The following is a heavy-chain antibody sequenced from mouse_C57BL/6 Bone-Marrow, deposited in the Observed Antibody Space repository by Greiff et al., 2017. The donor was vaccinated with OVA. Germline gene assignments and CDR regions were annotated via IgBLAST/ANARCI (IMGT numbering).Heavy chain of an antibody. Sequence: QVQLQQPGAELVMPGASVKLSCKASGYTFTSYWMHWVKQRPGQGLEWIGEIDPSDSYTNYNHKFKGKSTLTVDKSSSTAYMQLSSLTSEDSAVYYCARRGDYYRIYFDYWGQGTTLTVSS. J-gene: IGHJ2*01. CDR2: IDPSDSYT. CDR1: GYTFTSYW. CDR3: ARRGDYYRIYFDY. D-gene: IGHD2-14*01. V-gene: IGHV1-69*01.